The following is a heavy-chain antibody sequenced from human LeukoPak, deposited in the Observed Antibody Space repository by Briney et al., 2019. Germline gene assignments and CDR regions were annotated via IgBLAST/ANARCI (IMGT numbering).Heavy chain of an antibody. D-gene: IGHD3-16*01. Sequence: PGGSLTLSCSAPGFTFSDYDMNWVRQAPGKGLEWVSSISGLSSYTYYGESVKGRFSISRDNAKNSLYLQMNSLGAEDTATYYCGRAFPPLRTSSAGDLWGQGILVTVSS. V-gene: IGHV3-21*01. CDR3: GRAFPPLRTSSAGDL. J-gene: IGHJ4*02. CDR1: GFTFSDYD. CDR2: ISGLSSYT.